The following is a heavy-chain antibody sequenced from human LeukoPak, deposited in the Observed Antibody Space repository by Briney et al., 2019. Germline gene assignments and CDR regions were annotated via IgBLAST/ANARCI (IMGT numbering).Heavy chain of an antibody. CDR3: AADHDNWNYEFDY. CDR2: IVVGSGNT. V-gene: IGHV1-58*01. J-gene: IGHJ4*02. CDR1: GFTFTSSA. Sequence: ASVKVSCKASGFTFTSSAVQWVRQARGQRLEWIGWIVVGSGNTNYAQKFQERVTITRDMSTSTAYMELSSLRSEDTAVYYCAADHDNWNYEFDYWGQGTLVTVSS. D-gene: IGHD1-7*01.